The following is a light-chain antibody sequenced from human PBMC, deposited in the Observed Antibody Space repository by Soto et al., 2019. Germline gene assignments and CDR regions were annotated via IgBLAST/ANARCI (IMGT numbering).Light chain of an antibody. CDR2: AAS. CDR3: LQDYNYPRT. Sequence: AIQMTQSPSSLSASVGDRVTITCRASQGIRNDLGWYQQKPGKAPKLLINAASSLQSGVPSTFSGSGSGTDFTLTISSLQPEDFATYYCLQDYNYPRTFGQGTKVEIK. J-gene: IGKJ1*01. CDR1: QGIRND. V-gene: IGKV1-6*02.